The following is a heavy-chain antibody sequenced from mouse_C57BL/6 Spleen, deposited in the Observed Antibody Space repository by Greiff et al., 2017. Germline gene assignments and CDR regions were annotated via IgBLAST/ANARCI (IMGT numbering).Heavy chain of an antibody. V-gene: IGHV5-17*01. CDR1: GFTFSDYG. Sequence: EVMLVESGGGLVKPGGSLKLSCAASGFTFSDYGMHWVRQAPEKGLEWVAYISSGSSTIYYADTVKGRFTISRDNAKNTLFLQMTSLRSEDTAMYYCAREGLDYYAMDYWGQGTSVTVSS. CDR2: ISSGSSTI. J-gene: IGHJ4*01. CDR3: AREGLDYYAMDY.